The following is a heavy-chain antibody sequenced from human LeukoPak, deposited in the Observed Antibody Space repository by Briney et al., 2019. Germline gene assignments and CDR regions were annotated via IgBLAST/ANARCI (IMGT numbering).Heavy chain of an antibody. CDR2: IYYSGST. V-gene: IGHV4-39*01. J-gene: IGHJ6*03. CDR1: GGSISSSSYY. D-gene: IGHD6-19*01. Sequence: SETLSLTCTVSGGSISSSSYYWGWIRQPPGKGLEWIGSIYYSGSTYYNPSLKSRVTISVDTSKNQFSLKLSSVTAADTAVYYCARQRDSSGWYRHYYYMDVWGKGTTVTISS. CDR3: ARQRDSSGWYRHYYYMDV.